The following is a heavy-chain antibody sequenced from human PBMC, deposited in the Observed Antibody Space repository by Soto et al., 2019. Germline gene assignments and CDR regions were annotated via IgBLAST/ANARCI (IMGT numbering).Heavy chain of an antibody. CDR1: GDSISRNGYF. CDR3: ARGTMLRGPGYYYAMDV. D-gene: IGHD3-10*01. V-gene: IGHV4-31*03. Sequence: SETLSLTCSVSGDSISRNGYFWTWIRQHPGRGLEWIGYIYYDGRSYYTPSLKSRVIISVDTSKNQFSLNLTAVTAADTAVYYCARGTMLRGPGYYYAMDVWGQGTTVTVSS. J-gene: IGHJ6*02. CDR2: IYYDGRS.